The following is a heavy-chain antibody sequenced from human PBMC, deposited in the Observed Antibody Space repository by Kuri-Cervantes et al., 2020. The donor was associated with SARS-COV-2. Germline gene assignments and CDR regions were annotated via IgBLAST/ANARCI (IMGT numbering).Heavy chain of an antibody. J-gene: IGHJ4*02. V-gene: IGHV3-30-3*01. CDR1: GFTFSSYA. CDR3: ARDHLTVIEEGAFDY. CDR2: ISYDGSNK. Sequence: GESLKISCAASGFTFSSYAMSWVRQAPGKGLEWVAVISYDGSNKYYADSVKGRFTISRDNSKNTLYLQMNSLRAEDTAVYYCARDHLTVIEEGAFDYWGQGTLVTGSS. D-gene: IGHD4-17*01.